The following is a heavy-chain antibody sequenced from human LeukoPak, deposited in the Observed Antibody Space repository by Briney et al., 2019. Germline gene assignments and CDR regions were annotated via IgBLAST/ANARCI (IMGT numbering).Heavy chain of an antibody. CDR2: ITPFNGNT. CDR1: GYTFTYRY. CDR3: ARSKFTENAFDI. V-gene: IGHV1-45*02. Sequence: SVKVSCKASGYTFTYRYLHWVRQAPGQALEWMGWITPFNGNTNYAQKFQDRVTITRDRSMSTAYMELSSLRSEDTAMYYCARSKFTENAFDIWGQGTMVTVSS. J-gene: IGHJ3*02.